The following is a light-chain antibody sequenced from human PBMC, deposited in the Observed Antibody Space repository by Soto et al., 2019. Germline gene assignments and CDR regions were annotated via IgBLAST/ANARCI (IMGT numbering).Light chain of an antibody. Sequence: QSPLAQPCSVSGSPGQSVTISCTGTSSDVGRYDYVSWYQQHPGKAPKVIIYDVNERPSGVPNRFSGSKSGNTASLTISGLQADDDTDYYCCSYAGISSTYVVGHGTKFTV. V-gene: IGLV2-11*01. CDR2: DVN. J-gene: IGLJ1*01. CDR3: CSYAGISSTYV. CDR1: SSDVGRYDY.